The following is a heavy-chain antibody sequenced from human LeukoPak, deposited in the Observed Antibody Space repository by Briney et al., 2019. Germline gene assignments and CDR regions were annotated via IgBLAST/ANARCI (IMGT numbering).Heavy chain of an antibody. CDR3: ARGMVRGSLPHIDY. V-gene: IGHV4-39*01. Sequence: PSETLSLTCTVSGGSISSSSYSWGWIRQPPGKGLEWIGSIYYSGSTYYNPSLKSRVTVSVDTSKNQVSLKVSSVTAADTAVYYCARGMVRGSLPHIDYWGQGTLVTVSS. CDR2: IYYSGST. CDR1: GGSISSSSYS. D-gene: IGHD3-10*01. J-gene: IGHJ4*02.